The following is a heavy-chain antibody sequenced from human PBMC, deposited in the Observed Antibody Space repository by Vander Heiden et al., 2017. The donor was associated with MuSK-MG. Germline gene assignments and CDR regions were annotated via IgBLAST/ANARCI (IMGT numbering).Heavy chain of an antibody. J-gene: IGHJ4*02. CDR2: ISGSSVST. CDR3: AKDRHSSTQASNFDN. V-gene: IGHV3-23*01. Sequence: EVQLLESGGGLVQPGGSLRLSCVASGFTFSSYAMRWVRQAPGGGPEWVSGISGSSVSTYYADSVKGRFTIFRDNSQNTLYMDMSGLRPDDSALYYCAKDRHSSTQASNFDNWGQGTLVTVSS. D-gene: IGHD3-22*01. CDR1: GFTFSSYA.